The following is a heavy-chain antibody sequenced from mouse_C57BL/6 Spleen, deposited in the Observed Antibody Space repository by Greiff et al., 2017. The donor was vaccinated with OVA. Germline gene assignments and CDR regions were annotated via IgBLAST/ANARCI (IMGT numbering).Heavy chain of an antibody. D-gene: IGHD1-1*01. V-gene: IGHV3-6*01. CDR2: ISYDGGH. CDR3: ARTYGSSLYDY. Sequence: EVKLMESGPGLVKPSQSLSLTCSVTGYSITSGYYWHWIRQFPGNKLEWMGYISYDGGHNYNPSLKNRISITRDTSKNQLCLKLNSVTTEDTATYDCARTYGSSLYDYWGQGTTLTVSS. J-gene: IGHJ2*01. CDR1: GYSITSGYY.